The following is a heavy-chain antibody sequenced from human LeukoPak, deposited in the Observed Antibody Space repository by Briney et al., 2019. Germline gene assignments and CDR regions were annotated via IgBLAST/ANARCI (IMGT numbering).Heavy chain of an antibody. J-gene: IGHJ4*02. V-gene: IGHV4-34*01. CDR2: INHSGST. D-gene: IGHD3-10*01. CDR3: ARGRVYGSGSYFSRFFY. Sequence: SETLSLTCAVYGGSFSGYYWSWTRQPPGKGLEWIGEINHSGSTNYNPSLKSRVTISVDTSKNQFSLKLSSVTAADTAVYYCARGRVYGSGSYFSRFFYWGQGTLVTVSS. CDR1: GGSFSGYY.